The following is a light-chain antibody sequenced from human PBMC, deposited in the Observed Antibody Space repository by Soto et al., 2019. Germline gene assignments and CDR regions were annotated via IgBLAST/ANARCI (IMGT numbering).Light chain of an antibody. CDR3: QHYADRPRS. J-gene: IGKJ4*01. Sequence: DMQMTQSPSSLSASVGDRVTITCQASQDISNYLNWDQQKPGTAPTLLIFDASSVEIGVPSRFRGSGSGTEFTFTISSLQPEEVATYYCQHYADRPRSFGGGTKGEIK. CDR2: DAS. CDR1: QDISNY. V-gene: IGKV1-33*01.